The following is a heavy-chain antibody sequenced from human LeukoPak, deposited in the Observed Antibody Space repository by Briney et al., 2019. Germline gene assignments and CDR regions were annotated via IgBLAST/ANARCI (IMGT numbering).Heavy chain of an antibody. Sequence: GGSLRLSCAASGFTFSTYSMNWVRQAPGKGLEWVSSISSSSSYIYYADSVKGRFTISRDNAKNSLYLQMNSLRVEDTAVYYCARAHNWKYGTFDYWGQGTLVTVSS. CDR1: GFTFSTYS. J-gene: IGHJ4*02. CDR3: ARAHNWKYGTFDY. V-gene: IGHV3-21*01. D-gene: IGHD1-7*01. CDR2: ISSSSSYI.